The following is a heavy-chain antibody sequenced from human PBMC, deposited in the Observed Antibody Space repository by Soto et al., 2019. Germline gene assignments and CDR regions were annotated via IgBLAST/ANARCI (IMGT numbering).Heavy chain of an antibody. CDR3: ARVSTTPYYFDY. CDR1: GGSMSSYY. J-gene: IGHJ4*02. CDR2: IYYSGST. D-gene: IGHD1-1*01. Sequence: SETLSLTCTVSGGSMSSYYWSWIRQPPGKGLEWIGYIYYSGSTNYNPSLKSRVTISVDTSKNQFSLKLSSVTAADTAVYYCARVSTTPYYFDYWGQGTLVTVSS. V-gene: IGHV4-59*08.